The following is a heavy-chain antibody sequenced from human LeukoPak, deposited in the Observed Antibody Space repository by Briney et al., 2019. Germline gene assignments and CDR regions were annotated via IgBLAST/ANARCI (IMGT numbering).Heavy chain of an antibody. D-gene: IGHD2-15*01. CDR1: GFTFDDYG. J-gene: IGHJ4*02. CDR3: ARDYMGYCSGGSCYSGHNFDY. V-gene: IGHV3-20*04. CDR2: INWNGGST. Sequence: RSGGSLRLSCAASGFTFDDYGMSWVRQAPGKGLEWVSGINWNGGSTGYADSVKGRFTISRDNAKNSLYLQMNSLRAEDTALYYCARDYMGYCSGGSCYSGHNFDYWGQGTLVTVSS.